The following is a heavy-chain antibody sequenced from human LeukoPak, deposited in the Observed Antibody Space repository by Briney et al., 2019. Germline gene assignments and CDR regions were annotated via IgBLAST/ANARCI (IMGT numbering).Heavy chain of an antibody. Sequence: SVKVSCKASGGTFSSYAISWVRQAPGQGLEWMGGIIPIFGTANYAQKFQGRVTMTTDTSTSTAYMELRSLRSDDTAVYYCARDLKMGYSSGRYSWGTGSSNDYWGQGTLVTVSS. D-gene: IGHD6-19*01. J-gene: IGHJ4*02. CDR3: ARDLKMGYSSGRYSWGTGSSNDY. CDR2: IIPIFGTA. V-gene: IGHV1-69*05. CDR1: GGTFSSYA.